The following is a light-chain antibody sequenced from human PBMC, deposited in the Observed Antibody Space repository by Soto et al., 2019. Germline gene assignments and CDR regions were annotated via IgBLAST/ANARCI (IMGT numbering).Light chain of an antibody. CDR2: DAS. CDR1: QTVGSD. CDR3: QQHKTWPLT. Sequence: IVMTQSPAILSVSPGERATLSCRASQTVGSDLAWYQQKPGQAPRLLIYDASIRATDIPARFSGSGSGTEFTLTISSLQSEDFAVYFCQQHKTWPLTFGQGTRLDIK. V-gene: IGKV3-15*01. J-gene: IGKJ5*01.